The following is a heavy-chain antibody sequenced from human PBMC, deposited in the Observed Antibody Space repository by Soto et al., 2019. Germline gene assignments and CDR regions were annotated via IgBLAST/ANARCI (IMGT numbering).Heavy chain of an antibody. D-gene: IGHD3-9*01. V-gene: IGHV3-15*07. CDR2: IKSKTDGGTT. Sequence: GGSQRLSCAASGFTFSNAWMNWVRQAPGKGLEWVGRIKSKTDGGTTDYAAPVKGRFTISRDDSKNTLYLQMNSLKTEDTAVYYCAKALFDFDWLLPLNYWGQGTLVTVSS. J-gene: IGHJ4*02. CDR1: GFTFSNAW. CDR3: AKALFDFDWLLPLNY.